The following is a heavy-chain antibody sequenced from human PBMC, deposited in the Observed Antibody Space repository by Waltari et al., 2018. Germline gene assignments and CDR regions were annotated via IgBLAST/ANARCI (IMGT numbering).Heavy chain of an antibody. D-gene: IGHD7-27*01. CDR1: GFVFSDLN. V-gene: IGHV3-21*06. J-gene: IGHJ4*02. CDR2: ISRSGSNI. Sequence: EVQLVESGGGPVKPGGSLRLSCAASGFVFSDLNMIWVRQAPGKGLEWVAFISRSGSNIYYADSVKGRFTISRDNDKNTLFLQMDSLTAEDTAVYYCARDVGLGKPDYWGQGTLVTVSS. CDR3: ARDVGLGKPDY.